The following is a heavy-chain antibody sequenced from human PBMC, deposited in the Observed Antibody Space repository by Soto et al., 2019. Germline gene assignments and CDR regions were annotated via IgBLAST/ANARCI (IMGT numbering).Heavy chain of an antibody. CDR3: ARGEGGFQY. CDR1: GGSFRGYY. Sequence: QVQLQQWGAGLLKPSETLSLTCAVYGGSFRGYYWSWIRQPPGKGLEWIGEINHSGSTNYNPSLKSRVNISVDTSKNQFSLKLNSMTAADTAVYYCARGEGGFQYWGQGTLVTVSS. V-gene: IGHV4-34*01. CDR2: INHSGST. J-gene: IGHJ1*01.